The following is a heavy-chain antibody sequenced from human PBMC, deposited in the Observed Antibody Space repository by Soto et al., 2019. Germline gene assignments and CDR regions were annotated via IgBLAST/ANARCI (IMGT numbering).Heavy chain of an antibody. V-gene: IGHV3-30*03. CDR3: ARDGSPRRNSKRIGAFDI. D-gene: IGHD6-13*01. CDR2: ISYDGSNK. J-gene: IGHJ3*02. CDR1: GFTFSSYG. Sequence: GGSLRLSCAASGFTFSSYGMHWVRQAPGKGLEWVAVISYDGSNKYYADSVKGRFTISRDNSKNTLYLQMNSLRAEDTAVYYCARDGSPRRNSKRIGAFDIWGQGTMVTVSS.